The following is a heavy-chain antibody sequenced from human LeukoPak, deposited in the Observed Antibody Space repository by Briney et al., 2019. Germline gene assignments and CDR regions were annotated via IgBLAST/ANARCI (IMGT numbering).Heavy chain of an antibody. Sequence: QPGGSLRLSCAASGFTFSSYWMSWVRQAPGKGLEWVANIKQDGSEKYYVDSVKGRFTISRDNAKNSLYLQMNSLRAEDTAVYYCARDRADYYDSGGYRDYWGQGTLVTVSS. V-gene: IGHV3-7*04. CDR2: IKQDGSEK. D-gene: IGHD3-22*01. CDR1: GFTFSSYW. CDR3: ARDRADYYDSGGYRDY. J-gene: IGHJ4*02.